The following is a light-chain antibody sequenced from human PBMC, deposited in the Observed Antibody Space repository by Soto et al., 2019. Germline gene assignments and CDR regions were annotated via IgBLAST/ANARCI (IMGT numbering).Light chain of an antibody. J-gene: IGKJ2*01. CDR2: MAS. V-gene: IGKV1-5*03. CDR1: QYISNW. Sequence: DSQMTQSPATLPASVGDRVTITCQASQYISNWLAWYQQKPGKAPQLLIHMASILENGVPSRFSGSGSGTEFTLTISSLQPEDFATYYCQQYNVYYTFGQGTKV. CDR3: QQYNVYYT.